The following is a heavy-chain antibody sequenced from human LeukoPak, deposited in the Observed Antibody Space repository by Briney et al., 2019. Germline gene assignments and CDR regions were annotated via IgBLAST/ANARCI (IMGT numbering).Heavy chain of an antibody. V-gene: IGHV3-48*01. CDR3: ARAITMIVVVIRDYGMDV. Sequence: GGSLRLSCAASGFTFSSYSMNWVRQAPGKGLEWVSYISSSSSTIYYADSVKGRFTISRDNAKNSLYLQMNSLRAEDTAVYYCARAITMIVVVIRDYGMDVWGQGTTVTVSS. CDR2: ISSSSSTI. D-gene: IGHD3-22*01. J-gene: IGHJ6*02. CDR1: GFTFSSYS.